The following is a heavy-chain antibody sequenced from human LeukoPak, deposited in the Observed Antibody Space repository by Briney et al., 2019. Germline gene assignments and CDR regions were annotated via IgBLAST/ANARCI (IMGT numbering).Heavy chain of an antibody. J-gene: IGHJ4*02. CDR2: ISVYNGNT. CDR3: ARDIVTMVRGVADY. D-gene: IGHD3-10*01. V-gene: IGHV1-18*01. CDR1: GYTFISYG. Sequence: ALVKVSCKAFGYTFISYGIGWVRQAPGQGLEWMVWISVYNGNTNYAQKLQGRVTMTTDTSTSTVYMELRSLRSDDTAVYYCARDIVTMVRGVADYWGQGTLVTVSS.